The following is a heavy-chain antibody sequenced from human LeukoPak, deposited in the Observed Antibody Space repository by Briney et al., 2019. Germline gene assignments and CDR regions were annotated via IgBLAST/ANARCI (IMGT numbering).Heavy chain of an antibody. V-gene: IGHV1-46*01. J-gene: IGHJ4*02. D-gene: IGHD6-13*01. CDR2: IYPRDGST. CDR1: GYTFTSNY. Sequence: ASVKVSCKASGYTFTSNYIHWVRQAPGQGLEWMGMIYPRDGSTSYAQKFQGRVTVTRDTSTSTVHMELSGLRSEDTAVYYCARDPGEGIAEYYFDYWGQGTLVTVSS. CDR3: ARDPGEGIAEYYFDY.